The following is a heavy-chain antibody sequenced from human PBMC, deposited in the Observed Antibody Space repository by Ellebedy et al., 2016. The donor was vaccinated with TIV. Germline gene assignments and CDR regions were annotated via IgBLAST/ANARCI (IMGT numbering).Heavy chain of an antibody. CDR1: GFTFTTYS. D-gene: IGHD5-12*01. Sequence: GESLKISCAASGFTFTTYSMNWVRQAPGKGLEWVSYISSSSHSIYYADSVKGRFTISRDNAKNSLYLQMNSLRDEDTAVYYCAREVNSGYDYFDYWGQGTLVTVSS. CDR3: AREVNSGYDYFDY. CDR2: ISSSSHSI. V-gene: IGHV3-48*02. J-gene: IGHJ4*02.